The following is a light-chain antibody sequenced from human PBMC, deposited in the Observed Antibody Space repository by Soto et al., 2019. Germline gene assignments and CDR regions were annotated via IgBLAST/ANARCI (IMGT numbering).Light chain of an antibody. Sequence: QSALTQPASVSGSPGQSITISCTGTSSDVGGYNYVSWYQQHPGKAPKLMIYEVSNRPSGVSNRFSGSKSGNTASLTISGLQAEDEADYHCQSYDNSLSGSVFGGGTKVTVL. CDR3: QSYDNSLSGSV. V-gene: IGLV2-14*01. J-gene: IGLJ2*01. CDR2: EVS. CDR1: SSDVGGYNY.